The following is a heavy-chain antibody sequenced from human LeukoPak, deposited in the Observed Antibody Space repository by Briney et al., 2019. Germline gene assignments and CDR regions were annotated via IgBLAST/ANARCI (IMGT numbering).Heavy chain of an antibody. CDR1: GGSISSSSYY. D-gene: IGHD3-22*01. J-gene: IGHJ4*02. CDR3: AREAAPGSSGYSSDY. Sequence: SETLSLTCTVSGGSISSSSYYWGWIRQPPGKGLEWIGSIYYSGSTYYNPSLKSRVTISVDTSKNQFSLKLSSVTAADTAVYYCAREAAPGSSGYSSDYWGQGTLVTVSS. CDR2: IYYSGST. V-gene: IGHV4-39*07.